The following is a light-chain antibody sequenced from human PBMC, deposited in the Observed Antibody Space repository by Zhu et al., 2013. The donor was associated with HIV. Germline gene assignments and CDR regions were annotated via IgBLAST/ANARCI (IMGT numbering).Light chain of an antibody. J-gene: IGKJ5*01. V-gene: IGKV3-11*01. Sequence: EVVLTQFPVTLSLSPGETAILSCRSSHSVKSNLAWYQQKPGQSPRLLIYDTLKKTTGVPGRFTGSGSGTDFTLTISRLQPDDFAVYYCQQYGDSPITFGQGTRLQI. CDR1: HSVKSN. CDR3: QQYGDSPIT. CDR2: DTL.